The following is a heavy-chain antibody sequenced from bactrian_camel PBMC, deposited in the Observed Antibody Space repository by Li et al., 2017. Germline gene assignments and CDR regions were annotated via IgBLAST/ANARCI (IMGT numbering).Heavy chain of an antibody. CDR2: IDRDGTT. CDR3: AASRWVTWAARLIEADFHY. D-gene: IGHD3*01. Sequence: VQLVESGGGSVQAGGSLRLACKVTDDPTSKYYMDDTYCMGWFRQAPGKQREGVAAIDRDGTTVYKDSVKGRFTTSRDNAKSTLYLQMNNLSPEDTAMYSCAASRWVTWAARLIEADFHYWGQGTQVTVSS. J-gene: IGHJ6*01. CDR1: DDPTSKYYMDDTYC. V-gene: IGHV3S53*01.